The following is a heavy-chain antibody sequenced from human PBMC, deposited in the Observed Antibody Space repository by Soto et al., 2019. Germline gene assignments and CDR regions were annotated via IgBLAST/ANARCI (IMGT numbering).Heavy chain of an antibody. D-gene: IGHD4-17*01. Sequence: QLQLQESGSGLVEPSQTLALTCAVSCGSISSGGYSWIRIRQPPGKGLEWIAYIYHSGSTYYNPSLKCRVTISVDRSTNQFALKLSSVTAADTAVYYCARSQATVTSYDYWGHGTLVTVSS. CDR2: IYHSGST. CDR1: CGSISSGGYS. V-gene: IGHV4-30-2*01. CDR3: ARSQATVTSYDY. J-gene: IGHJ4*01.